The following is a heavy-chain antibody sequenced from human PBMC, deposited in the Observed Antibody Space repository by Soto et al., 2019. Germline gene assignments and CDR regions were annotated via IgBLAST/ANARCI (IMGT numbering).Heavy chain of an antibody. V-gene: IGHV4-34*01. D-gene: IGHD3-22*01. CDR2: VNHSGST. CDR3: ARGITMKVAVQGGPPDKSSLDS. Sequence: TSETLALTCAVYGGSFSGYYWSWIRQPPGKGLEWIGEVNHSGSTNQNPPLKSRVTISVDTSKNQFSLKVRSLTAADTALYYSARGITMKVAVQGGPPDKSSLDSLCQCPLVT. J-gene: IGHJ4*02. CDR1: GGSFSGYY.